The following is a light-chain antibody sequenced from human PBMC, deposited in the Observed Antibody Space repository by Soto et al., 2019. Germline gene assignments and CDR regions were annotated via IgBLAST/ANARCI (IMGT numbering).Light chain of an antibody. V-gene: IGKV3-20*01. CDR1: QSVSSSY. CDR3: QQYGSSPLT. J-gene: IGKJ4*01. CDR2: GAS. Sequence: EIVLTQSPGTLSLSPGERATLSCRASQSVSSSYLAWYQQKPGQAPRLLIYGASSRATGIPDRFSGSGSGTDFTLTISRLAPKDFAVYFCQQYGSSPLTFGGGTKVEIK.